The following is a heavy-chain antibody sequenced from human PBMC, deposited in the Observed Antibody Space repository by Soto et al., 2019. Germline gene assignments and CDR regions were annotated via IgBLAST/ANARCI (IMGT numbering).Heavy chain of an antibody. CDR1: GFSFSSYG. J-gene: IGHJ4*02. CDR2: ISSRGSDI. CDR3: AKVGPVWGAADF. Sequence: EVQLGESGGGLVKPGGSLRLSCAASGFSFSSYGFNWVRQPPGKGLEWVSCISSRGSDIYYADSAKGRFTISRDNTKNSVFLQMNSLRAEDTAVYYCAKVGPVWGAADFWGQGTPVTVSS. D-gene: IGHD3-16*01. V-gene: IGHV3-21*02.